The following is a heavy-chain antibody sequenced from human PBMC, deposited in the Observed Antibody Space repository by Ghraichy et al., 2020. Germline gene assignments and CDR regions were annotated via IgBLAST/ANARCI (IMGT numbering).Heavy chain of an antibody. CDR1: GFTFTSYW. Sequence: GGSLRLSCAASGFTFTSYWMYWVRQAPGKGPEWVTNIKEDGSKMYYVDSVKGRFTVSRDNVKKTLYLQMNSLRVEYTAEYYCAKDQDTGWSFADWGQGTLVTVSS. D-gene: IGHD1-26*01. V-gene: IGHV3-7*01. CDR2: IKEDGSKM. CDR3: AKDQDTGWSFAD. J-gene: IGHJ4*02.